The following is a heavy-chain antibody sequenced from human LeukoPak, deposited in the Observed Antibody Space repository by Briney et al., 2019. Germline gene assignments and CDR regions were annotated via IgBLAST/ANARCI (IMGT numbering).Heavy chain of an antibody. D-gene: IGHD6-13*01. Sequence: GRSLRLSCAASGFTFSSYGMHWVRQAPGKGLEWVAVIWYDGSNKYYADSVKGRFTISRDNSKNTLYLQMNSLRAEDTAVYYCARDGIATDYYFDYWGQATLVTVSS. CDR2: IWYDGSNK. CDR1: GFTFSSYG. V-gene: IGHV3-33*01. J-gene: IGHJ4*02. CDR3: ARDGIATDYYFDY.